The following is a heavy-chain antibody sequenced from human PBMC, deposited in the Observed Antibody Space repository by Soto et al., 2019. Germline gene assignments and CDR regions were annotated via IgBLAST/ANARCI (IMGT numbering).Heavy chain of an antibody. CDR3: ARGRAEYDYVWGSYRYLCDY. J-gene: IGHJ4*02. V-gene: IGHV1-69*13. D-gene: IGHD3-16*02. CDR1: GGTFSSYA. CDR2: IIPIFGTA. Sequence: ASVKVSCKASGGTFSSYAISWVRQAPGQGLEWMGGIIPIFGTANYAQKFQGRVTITADESTSTAYMELSSLRSEDTAVYYCARGRAEYDYVWGSYRYLCDYWGQGTLVTVSS.